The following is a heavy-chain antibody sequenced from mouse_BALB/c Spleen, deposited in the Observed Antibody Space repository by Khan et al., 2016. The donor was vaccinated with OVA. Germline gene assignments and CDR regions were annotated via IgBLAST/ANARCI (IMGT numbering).Heavy chain of an antibody. J-gene: IGHJ3*01. CDR1: GYSFTTYY. CDR2: IDPFSGGT. Sequence: IQLVQSGPELMKPGASVKISCKASGYSFTTYYIHWMMQSHGKSLEWIGYIDPFSGGTTYNQKFKGKATFTVDRSSSTAYIHLSNLTSEDSAVYYCTRHGYVAWFTYWGQGTLVTVSS. V-gene: IGHV1S135*01. CDR3: TRHGYVAWFTY. D-gene: IGHD2-2*01.